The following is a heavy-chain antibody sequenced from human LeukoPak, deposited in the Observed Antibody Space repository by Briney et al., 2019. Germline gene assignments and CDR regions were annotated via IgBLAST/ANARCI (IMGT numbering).Heavy chain of an antibody. V-gene: IGHV3-11*04. CDR1: GFTFSDYY. J-gene: IGHJ6*02. Sequence: GGSLRLSCAASGFTFSDYYMSWIRQAPGKGLEWVSYISSSGSTIYYADSVKGRFTISRDNAKNSLYLQMNSLRAEDTAVYYCARVGTMVRGLNYYYGMDVWGQGTTVTVSS. D-gene: IGHD3-10*01. CDR3: ARVGTMVRGLNYYYGMDV. CDR2: ISSSGSTI.